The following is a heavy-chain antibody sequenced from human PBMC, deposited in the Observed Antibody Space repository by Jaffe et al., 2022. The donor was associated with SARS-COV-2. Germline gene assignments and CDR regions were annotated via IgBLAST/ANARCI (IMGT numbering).Heavy chain of an antibody. J-gene: IGHJ4*02. V-gene: IGHV3-23*01. CDR3: AKDLGFGYSSGWRVFDY. D-gene: IGHD6-19*01. CDR2: ISGSGGST. Sequence: EVQLLESGGGLVQPGGSLRLSCAASGFTFSSYAMSWVRQAPGKGLEWVSAISGSGGSTYYADSVKGRFTISRDNSKNTLYLQMNSLRAEDTAVYYCAKDLGFGYSSGWRVFDYWGQGTLVTVSS. CDR1: GFTFSSYA.